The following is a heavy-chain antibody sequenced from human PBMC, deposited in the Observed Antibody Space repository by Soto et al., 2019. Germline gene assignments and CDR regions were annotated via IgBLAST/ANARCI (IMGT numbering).Heavy chain of an antibody. Sequence: PSETLSLTCTVSGGSISSSSYYWGWIRQPPGKGLEWIGSIYYSGSTYYNPSLKSRVTISVDTSKNQFSLKLSSVTAADTAVYYCAITVAVDTEYYYYYYGMDVWGQGTTVTVSS. CDR3: AITVAVDTEYYYYYYGMDV. CDR2: IYYSGST. J-gene: IGHJ6*02. CDR1: GGSISSSSYY. D-gene: IGHD6-19*01. V-gene: IGHV4-39*01.